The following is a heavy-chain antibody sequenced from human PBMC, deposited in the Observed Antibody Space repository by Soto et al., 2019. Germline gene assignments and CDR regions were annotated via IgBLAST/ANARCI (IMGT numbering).Heavy chain of an antibody. Sequence: QVQLVQSGAEVKNPGSSVKVYCEASGGTFSSYPITWVRQAPGQGLEWMGGIIPFFGTSNYAQKFQGIVTITADDSTSTAYMELRSLRSEDTAVYSCARVGHITNYGMAVWGQGTTVTVAS. D-gene: IGHD1-26*01. J-gene: IGHJ6*02. V-gene: IGHV1-69*01. CDR3: ARVGHITNYGMAV. CDR1: GGTFSSYP. CDR2: IIPFFGTS.